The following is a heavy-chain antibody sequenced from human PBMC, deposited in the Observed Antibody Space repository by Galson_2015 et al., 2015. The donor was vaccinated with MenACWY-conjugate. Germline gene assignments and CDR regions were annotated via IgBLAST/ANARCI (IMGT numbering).Heavy chain of an antibody. CDR2: VNSDGSGT. J-gene: IGHJ6*03. D-gene: IGHD3-16*01. V-gene: IGHV3-74*01. CDR1: GFTFSSYW. CDR3: ARSYVPGSDRKNYYMDV. Sequence: SLRLSCAASGFTFSSYWMHWVRQAPGKGLVWVSRVNSDGSGTGYADSVNGRFTISRDNAKNMLFLQMNSLKVEDTAVYYCARSYVPGSDRKNYYMDVWGRGTTVTVSS.